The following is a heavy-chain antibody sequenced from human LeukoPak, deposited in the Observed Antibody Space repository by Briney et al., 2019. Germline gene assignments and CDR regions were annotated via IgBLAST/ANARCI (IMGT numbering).Heavy chain of an antibody. J-gene: IGHJ4*02. CDR3: VQGGHFDW. V-gene: IGHV1-2*02. D-gene: IGHD3-16*01. CDR2: INPNSGGT. Sequence: EASVKVSCKASGYTFTGYYMHWVRQAPGQGLEWMGWINPNSGGTNHAQKFQGRVTMTRDTSISTAYMELNSLRADDTALYFCVQGGHFDWWGQGAPVTVSS. CDR1: GYTFTGYY.